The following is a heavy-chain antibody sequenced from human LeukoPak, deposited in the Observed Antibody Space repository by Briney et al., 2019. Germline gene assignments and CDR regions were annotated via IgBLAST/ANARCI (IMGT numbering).Heavy chain of an antibody. Sequence: GGSLRLSCAASGFTISDYYKSWIRQAPGKGLEWVAYITSSGSDIYYADSVRGRFSISRDNAKNSLFLQMNSLKVEDTATYYCASDMVAMSGDFWGQGTLVSVSS. V-gene: IGHV3-11*01. CDR2: ITSSGSDI. D-gene: IGHD5-12*01. J-gene: IGHJ4*02. CDR3: ASDMVAMSGDF. CDR1: GFTISDYY.